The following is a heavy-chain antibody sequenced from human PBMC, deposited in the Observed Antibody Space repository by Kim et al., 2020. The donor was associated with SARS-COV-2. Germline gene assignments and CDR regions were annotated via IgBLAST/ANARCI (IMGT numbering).Heavy chain of an antibody. CDR3: ARASGGYYGMDV. J-gene: IGHJ6*02. CDR1: GGSISSYY. Sequence: SETLSLTCTVSGGSISSYYWSWIRQPPGKGLEWIGYIYYSGSTNYNPSLKSRVTISVDTSKNQFSLKLSSVTAADTAVYYCARASGGYYGMDVWGQGTTV. D-gene: IGHD3-10*01. CDR2: IYYSGST. V-gene: IGHV4-59*01.